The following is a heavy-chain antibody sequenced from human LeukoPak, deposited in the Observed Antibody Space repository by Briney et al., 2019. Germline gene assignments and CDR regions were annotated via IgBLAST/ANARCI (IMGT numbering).Heavy chain of an antibody. CDR3: ARSPYDYVWGSYRSTYYFDY. CDR1: GGSISSSSYY. D-gene: IGHD3-16*02. CDR2: IYYSGST. J-gene: IGHJ4*02. V-gene: IGHV4-39*01. Sequence: PSETLSLTCTVSGGSISSSSYYWGWIRQPPGKGLEWIGSIYYSGSTYYNPSLKSRVTISVDTSKNQFSLKLSSVTAADTAVYYCARSPYDYVWGSYRSTYYFDYWGQGTLVTVSS.